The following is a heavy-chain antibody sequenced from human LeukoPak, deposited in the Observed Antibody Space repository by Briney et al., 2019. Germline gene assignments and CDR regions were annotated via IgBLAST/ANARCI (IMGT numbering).Heavy chain of an antibody. J-gene: IGHJ4*02. CDR3: AREIYDSSGYD. CDR1: GFTFSSYS. Sequence: QPGGSLRLSCAASGFTFSSYSMNWVRQAPGKGLEWVSYISSSSSTIYYADSVKGRFTISRDNAKNSLYLQMNSLRAEDTAVYYCAREIYDSSGYDWGQGTLVTVSS. D-gene: IGHD3-22*01. V-gene: IGHV3-48*01. CDR2: ISSSSSTI.